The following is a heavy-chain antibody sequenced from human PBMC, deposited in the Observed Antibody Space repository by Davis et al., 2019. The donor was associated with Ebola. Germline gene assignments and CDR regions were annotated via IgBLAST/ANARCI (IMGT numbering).Heavy chain of an antibody. Sequence: PGGSLRLSCAASGFSFNIYGMYWFRQPPGKGLEWVSYIGASDEGISYADSVKGRFTISRDNAKDSLYLHMNSLRDDDMAVYYCARRILGDSRGAVDVWCQGTTVTVSS. CDR3: ARRILGDSRGAVDV. J-gene: IGHJ6*02. D-gene: IGHD2-15*01. CDR2: IGASDEGI. V-gene: IGHV3-48*02. CDR1: GFSFNIYG.